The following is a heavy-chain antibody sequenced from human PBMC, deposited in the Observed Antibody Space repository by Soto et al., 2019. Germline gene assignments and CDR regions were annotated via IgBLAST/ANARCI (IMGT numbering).Heavy chain of an antibody. V-gene: IGHV1-46*03. CDR2: INPSGGST. CDR3: ARDLPGHSEGYPNWFDP. J-gene: IGHJ5*02. D-gene: IGHD6-13*01. CDR1: GYTFTSYY. Sequence: GASVKVSWKASGYTFTSYYMHWVRQAPGQGLEWMGIINPSGGSTSYAQKFQGRVTMTRDTSTSTVYMELSSLRSEDTAVYYCARDLPGHSEGYPNWFDPWGQGTLVTVSS.